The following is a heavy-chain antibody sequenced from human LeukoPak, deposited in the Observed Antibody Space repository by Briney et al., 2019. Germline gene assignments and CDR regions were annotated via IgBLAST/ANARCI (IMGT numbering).Heavy chain of an antibody. CDR1: GYTFTGYF. CDR3: ARGVVAATFYYYMDV. D-gene: IGHD2-15*01. J-gene: IGHJ6*03. Sequence: ASVKVSCKPSGYTFTGYFIQWVRQAPGQGLEWMGWINPSSGGTNYPQKFQGGVTMSRDTSLSTAYMEVSGLTSDDTAVYYCARGVVAATFYYYMDVWGKGTTVTVAS. CDR2: INPSSGGT. V-gene: IGHV1-2*02.